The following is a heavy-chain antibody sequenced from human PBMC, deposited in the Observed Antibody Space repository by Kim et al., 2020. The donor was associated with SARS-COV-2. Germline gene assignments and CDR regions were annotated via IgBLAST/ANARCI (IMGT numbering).Heavy chain of an antibody. D-gene: IGHD3-22*01. Sequence: ADSVKGRFTISRDNSKNTLYLQMNSLRAEDTAVYYCARASITMNPTFLDYWGQGTLVTVSS. V-gene: IGHV3-33*01. J-gene: IGHJ4*02. CDR3: ARASITMNPTFLDY.